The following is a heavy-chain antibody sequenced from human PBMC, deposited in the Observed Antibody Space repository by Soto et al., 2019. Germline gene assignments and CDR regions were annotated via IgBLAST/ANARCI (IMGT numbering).Heavy chain of an antibody. CDR2: ISGSGGST. D-gene: IGHD3-10*01. CDR3: AKQTMVREVSNWFDP. J-gene: IGHJ5*02. V-gene: IGHV3-23*01. CDR1: GFTLGFNA. Sequence: GGSLRLSCAATGFTLGFNALSWVRQAPGKGLEWVSAISGSGGSTYYADSVKGRFTISRDNSKNTLYLQMNSLRAEDTAVYYCAKQTMVREVSNWFDPWGQGTLVTVSS.